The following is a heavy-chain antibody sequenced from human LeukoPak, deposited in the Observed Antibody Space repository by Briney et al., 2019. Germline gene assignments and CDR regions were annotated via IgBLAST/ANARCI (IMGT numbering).Heavy chain of an antibody. CDR3: ARYGDYGGDYYYGMDV. J-gene: IGHJ6*02. CDR1: GFTFGSYA. V-gene: IGHV3-30-3*01. D-gene: IGHD4-17*01. Sequence: GGSLRLSCAASGFTFGSYAMHWVRQAPGKGLEWVAVISYDGSNKYYADSVKGRFTISRDNSKNTLYLQMNSLRAEDTAVYYCARYGDYGGDYYYGMDVWGQGTTVTVSS. CDR2: ISYDGSNK.